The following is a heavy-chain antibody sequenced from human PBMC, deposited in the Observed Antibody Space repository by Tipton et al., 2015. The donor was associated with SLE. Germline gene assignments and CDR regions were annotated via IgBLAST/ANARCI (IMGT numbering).Heavy chain of an antibody. V-gene: IGHV3-66*01. CDR3: ARGYCSDGVCYGFGFFDY. CDR2: IYSGGKT. D-gene: IGHD2-8*01. J-gene: IGHJ4*02. Sequence: SLRLSCAASGFDVTDHYMSWVRQAPGKGLEWVSVIYSGGKTNSADSVKGRFTISSDNSKNILFLDMNSLRAADTAVYFCARGYCSDGVCYGFGFFDYWGQGNLVTVSS. CDR1: GFDVTDHY.